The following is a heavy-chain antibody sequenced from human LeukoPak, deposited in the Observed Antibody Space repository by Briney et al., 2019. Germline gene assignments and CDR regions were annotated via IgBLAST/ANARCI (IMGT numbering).Heavy chain of an antibody. CDR1: GFTFTSYP. J-gene: IGHJ6*02. Sequence: PGGSLRLSCAASGFTFTSYPMSWIRQPPGKGLEWIGEINHSGSTNYNPSLKSRVTISVDTSKNQFSLKLSSVTAADTAVYYCARALGRELLIRWEYYYYGMDVWGQGTTVTVSS. V-gene: IGHV4-34*01. D-gene: IGHD1-26*01. CDR2: INHSGST. CDR3: ARALGRELLIRWEYYYYGMDV.